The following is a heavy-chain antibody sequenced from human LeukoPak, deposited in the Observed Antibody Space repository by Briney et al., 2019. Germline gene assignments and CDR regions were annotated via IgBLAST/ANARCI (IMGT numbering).Heavy chain of an antibody. CDR2: ISGSGGST. CDR1: GFTFSSYA. V-gene: IGHV3-23*01. Sequence: PRGSLRLSCAASGFTFSSYAMSWVRQAPGKGLEWVSAISGSGGSTYYADSVKGRFTISRDNSKNTLYLQMNSLRAEDTAVYYCAKAPSGSGRNLDYWGQGTLVTVSS. D-gene: IGHD3-10*01. J-gene: IGHJ4*02. CDR3: AKAPSGSGRNLDY.